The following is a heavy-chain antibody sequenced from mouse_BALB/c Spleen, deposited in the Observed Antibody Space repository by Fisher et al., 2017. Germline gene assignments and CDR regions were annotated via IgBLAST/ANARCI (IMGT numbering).Heavy chain of an antibody. CDR3: AAEGNYGYFDV. J-gene: IGHJ1*01. V-gene: IGHV1-26*01. Sequence: KFKGKATLTVDKSSSTAYMELLSLTSEDSAVYYCAAEGNYGYFDVWGAGTTVTVSS. D-gene: IGHD2-1*01.